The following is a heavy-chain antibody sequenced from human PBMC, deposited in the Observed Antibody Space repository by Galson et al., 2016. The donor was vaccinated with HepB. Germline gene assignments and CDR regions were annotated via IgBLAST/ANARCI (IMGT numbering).Heavy chain of an antibody. D-gene: IGHD6-13*01. Sequence: SLRLSCAASGFSFRNYGMHWVRQAPGQGLEWVAIISHDGGLKFYGDSVKGRFTISRDNSNNTLFLHMSSLRREDTAIYYCAKAMASAAPRTNWFDPWGQGVLVTVSS. J-gene: IGHJ5*02. CDR2: ISHDGGLK. V-gene: IGHV3-30*18. CDR3: AKAMASAAPRTNWFDP. CDR1: GFSFRNYG.